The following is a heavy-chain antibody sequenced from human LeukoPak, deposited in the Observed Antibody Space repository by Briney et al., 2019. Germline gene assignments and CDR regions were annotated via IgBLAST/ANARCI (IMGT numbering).Heavy chain of an antibody. D-gene: IGHD1-26*01. CDR3: ARGLSGSYFNWFDP. V-gene: IGHV1-2*02. J-gene: IGHJ5*02. CDR1: GYTFTGYY. CDR2: INPNSGGT. Sequence: ASVKVSCKASGYTFTGYYMHWVRQAPGQGLEWMGWINPNSGGTNYAQKFQGRVTMTRDTSISTAYMELSRLRSDDTAVYYCARGLSGSYFNWFDPWGQGTLVTVSS.